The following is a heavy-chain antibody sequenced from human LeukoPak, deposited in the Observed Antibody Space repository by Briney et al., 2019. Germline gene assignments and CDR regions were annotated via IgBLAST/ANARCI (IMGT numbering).Heavy chain of an antibody. Sequence: SVKVSCKASGYTFTSYGISWVRQAPGQGLEWMGGIIPIFGTANYAQKFQGRVTITTDESTSTAYMELSSLRSEDTAVYYCARDLFPGYYGSGSYGDWGQGTLVTVSS. CDR2: IIPIFGTA. CDR3: ARDLFPGYYGSGSYGD. CDR1: GYTFTSYG. J-gene: IGHJ4*02. V-gene: IGHV1-69*05. D-gene: IGHD3-10*01.